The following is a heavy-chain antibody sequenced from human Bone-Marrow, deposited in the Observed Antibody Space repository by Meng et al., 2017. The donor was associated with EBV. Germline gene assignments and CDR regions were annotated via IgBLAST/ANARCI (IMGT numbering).Heavy chain of an antibody. Sequence: VQLVESGGAWVQPGGSLRLSCATSGFSFSNYWMHWVRQAPGKGLVWVSRINEHGTITTYADSVEGRFTISRDNAKNTMYLQMNSLRDEDTAVYYCSRDLVGSDDSWGQGTLVTVSS. V-gene: IGHV3-74*01. CDR1: GFSFSNYW. J-gene: IGHJ4*02. CDR3: SRDLVGSDDS. CDR2: INEHGTIT.